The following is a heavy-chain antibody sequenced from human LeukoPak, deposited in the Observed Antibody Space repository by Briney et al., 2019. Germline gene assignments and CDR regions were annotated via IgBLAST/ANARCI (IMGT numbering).Heavy chain of an antibody. J-gene: IGHJ5*02. V-gene: IGHV4-34*01. D-gene: IGHD6-13*01. CDR2: INHSGST. CDR3: ARRNGVDSSSWYVPPRYWFDP. Sequence: SETLSLTCAVYGGSFSGYYWRWLRQPPGKGLEWIGEINHSGSTNYNPSLKSRVTISVDTSKNQVSLKLSSVTAADTAVYYCARRNGVDSSSWYVPPRYWFDPWGQGTLVTVSS. CDR1: GGSFSGYY.